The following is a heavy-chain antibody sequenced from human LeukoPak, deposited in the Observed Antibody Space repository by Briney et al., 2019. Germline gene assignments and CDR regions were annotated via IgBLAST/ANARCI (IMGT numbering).Heavy chain of an antibody. Sequence: SETLPLTCTVSGGSISSYYWSWIRQPPGKGLEWIGYIYYSGSTNYNPSLKSRVTISVDTSKNQFSLKLSSVTAADTAVYYCARVYCSGGSCYGYFDYWGQGTLVTVSS. V-gene: IGHV4-59*01. J-gene: IGHJ4*02. CDR1: GGSISSYY. D-gene: IGHD2-15*01. CDR3: ARVYCSGGSCYGYFDY. CDR2: IYYSGST.